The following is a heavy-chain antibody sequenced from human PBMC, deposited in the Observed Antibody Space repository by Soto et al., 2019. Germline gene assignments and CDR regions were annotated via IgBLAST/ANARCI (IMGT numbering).Heavy chain of an antibody. Sequence: SETLSLACTVSGGSISSGGYYWSWIRQHPGKGLEWIGYIYYSGSTYYNPSLKSRVTISVDTSKNQFSLKLSSVTAADTAVYYFARDVKQLVRPNYSYGMDVWGQGTTVTVSS. CDR1: GGSISSGGYY. J-gene: IGHJ6*02. CDR3: ARDVKQLVRPNYSYGMDV. V-gene: IGHV4-31*03. CDR2: IYYSGST. D-gene: IGHD6-6*01.